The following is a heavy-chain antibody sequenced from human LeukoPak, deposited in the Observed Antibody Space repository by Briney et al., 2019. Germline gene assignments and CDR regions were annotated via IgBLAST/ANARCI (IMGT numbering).Heavy chain of an antibody. CDR1: GFTFSRYA. D-gene: IGHD3-10*02. Sequence: GGSLRLSCSASGFTFSRYAMNWVRQAPGKGLEWVSSISSTGVYIDYADSVKGRFTISRDNAKNSLHLQMNSLRAEDTAVYYCAELGITMIGGVWGKGTTVTISS. CDR2: ISSTGVYI. J-gene: IGHJ6*04. CDR3: AELGITMIGGV. V-gene: IGHV3-21*01.